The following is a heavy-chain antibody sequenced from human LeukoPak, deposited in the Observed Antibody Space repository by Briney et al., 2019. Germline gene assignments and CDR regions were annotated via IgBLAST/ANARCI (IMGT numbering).Heavy chain of an antibody. J-gene: IGHJ4*02. V-gene: IGHV3-23*01. Sequence: GGSLRLSCAASGFTFSSYAMSWVRQAPGKGLEWVSAISGSGGSTYYADSVKGRFTISRDNSKNTLYLQMNSLRAEDTAVYYCAKGGGSCVAYNYFDYWGQGTLVTVSS. D-gene: IGHD2-15*01. CDR3: AKGGGSCVAYNYFDY. CDR2: ISGSGGST. CDR1: GFTFSSYA.